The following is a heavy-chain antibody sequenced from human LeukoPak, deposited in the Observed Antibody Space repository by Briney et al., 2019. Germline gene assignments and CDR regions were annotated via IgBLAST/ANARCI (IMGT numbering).Heavy chain of an antibody. CDR1: GFTFSSYG. V-gene: IGHV3-30*02. J-gene: IGHJ4*02. CDR2: IRYDGSNK. CDR3: APKFTALHYYFDY. Sequence: GGSLRLSCAASGFTFSSYGMHWVRQAPGKGLEWVAFIRYDGSNKYYADSVKGRFTISRDNSKNTLYLQMNSLRAEDTAVYYCAPKFTALHYYFDYWGQGTLVTVSS.